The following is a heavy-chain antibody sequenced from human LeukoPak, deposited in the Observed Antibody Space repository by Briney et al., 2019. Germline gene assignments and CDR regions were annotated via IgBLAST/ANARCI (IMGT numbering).Heavy chain of an antibody. CDR1: GFTFDDYG. D-gene: IGHD1-26*01. CDR3: ARDPYSGSYGADYYYYMDV. J-gene: IGHJ6*03. Sequence: GGSLRLSCAASGFTFDDYGLSWVRQAPGKGLEWVSGINWNGGSTGYADSVKGRFTISRDNAKSSLYLQMNSLRAEDTAVYYCARDPYSGSYGADYYYYMDVWGKGTTVTISS. CDR2: INWNGGST. V-gene: IGHV3-20*04.